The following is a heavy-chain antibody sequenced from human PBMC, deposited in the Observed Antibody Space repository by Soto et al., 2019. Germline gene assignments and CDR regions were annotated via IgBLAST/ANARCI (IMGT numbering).Heavy chain of an antibody. CDR1: GGSISSSGYY. V-gene: IGHV4-39*01. J-gene: IGHJ5*02. D-gene: IGHD3-3*02. CDR2: IYYSGST. CDR3: ASPKIAFYNWFDP. Sequence: SETMSLTCPVSGGSISSSGYYWGWIRQPPGKGLEWIGSIYYSGSTYYNPSLKSRVTISVDTSKNQFSLKLSSVTAADTAVYYCASPKIAFYNWFDPWGQGTLVTVSS.